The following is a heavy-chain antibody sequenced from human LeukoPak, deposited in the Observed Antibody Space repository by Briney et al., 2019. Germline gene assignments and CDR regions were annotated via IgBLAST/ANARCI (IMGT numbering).Heavy chain of an antibody. Sequence: SGPTLVNPTQTLTLTCTFSGFSLNTHRVGVGWIRQPPGKAVEGLALIYWDDDKRYSPSLRTRLTITKDTSKNQVVLTMTNMASVDTGTYFCVRISRSFVVATDWFFDLWGRGTLVTVSS. J-gene: IGHJ2*01. CDR1: GFSLNTHRVG. D-gene: IGHD2-21*02. V-gene: IGHV2-5*04. CDR3: VRISRSFVVATDWFFDL. CDR2: IYWDDDK.